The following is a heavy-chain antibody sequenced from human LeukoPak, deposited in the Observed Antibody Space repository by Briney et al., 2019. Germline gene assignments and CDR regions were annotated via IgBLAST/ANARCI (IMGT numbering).Heavy chain of an antibody. V-gene: IGHV4-39*01. Sequence: PSETLSLTCTVSGGSISSSSYFWGWIRQPPGKGLEWIATIYYSGSTYYNPSLKSRVTISVDTSKNQFSLKLSSVTAADTAVYYCARLIRSPLNAFDIWGQGTMVTVSS. CDR2: IYYSGST. D-gene: IGHD2-21*01. CDR1: GGSISSSSYF. CDR3: ARLIRSPLNAFDI. J-gene: IGHJ3*02.